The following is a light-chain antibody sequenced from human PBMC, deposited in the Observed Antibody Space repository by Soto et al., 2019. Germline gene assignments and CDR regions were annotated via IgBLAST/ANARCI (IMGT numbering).Light chain of an antibody. CDR1: RSDVGGYNF. Sequence: QSVLTQPASVSGSPGQSITISCTGTRSDVGGYNFVSWYQQHPGKAPKLMIYDVTNRPSGVSNRFSGSKSGSTASLTISGLQAEDEADYYCSSYTSSTTVLFGGGTKVTVL. J-gene: IGLJ2*01. V-gene: IGLV2-14*01. CDR2: DVT. CDR3: SSYTSSTTVL.